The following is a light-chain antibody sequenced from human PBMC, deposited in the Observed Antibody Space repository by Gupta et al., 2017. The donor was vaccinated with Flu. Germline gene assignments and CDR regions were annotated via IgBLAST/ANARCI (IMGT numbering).Light chain of an antibody. CDR2: GAS. CDR1: QRISNF. V-gene: IGKV1-39*01. CDR3: QQTYSIPYT. J-gene: IGKJ2*01. Sequence: PSSLSASVGDRVTITCRASQRISNFLNWYQQKPGQAPKLLIYGASSLQGGVPSRFRGSDSGTDLTLTISSLQPEDFATYYCQQTYSIPYTFGQGTKLEIK.